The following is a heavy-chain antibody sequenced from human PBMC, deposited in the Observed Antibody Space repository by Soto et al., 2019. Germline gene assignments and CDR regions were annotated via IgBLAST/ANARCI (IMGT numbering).Heavy chain of an antibody. CDR1: GGSVSSSSCY. V-gene: IGHV4-39*01. CDR2: IYYSGST. Sequence: SETLSLTCTVSGGSVSSSSCYWGWIRQPPGKGLEWIGSIYYSGSTYYNPSLKSRVTISVDTSKNQFSLKLSSVTAADTAVYYCARGGGIVVVTAPYDHWGQGTLVTVSS. J-gene: IGHJ4*02. CDR3: ARGGGIVVVTAPYDH. D-gene: IGHD2-21*02.